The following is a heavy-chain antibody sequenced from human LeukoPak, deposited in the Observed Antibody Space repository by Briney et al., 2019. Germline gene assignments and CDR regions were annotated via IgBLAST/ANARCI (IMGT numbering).Heavy chain of an antibody. CDR3: ARAAPYSGSSRLDY. J-gene: IGHJ4*02. CDR2: ISGGGGAT. V-gene: IGHV3-23*01. Sequence: GGSLTLSCATSGFTLTNHVMTWVRHAPGKGLQWLSAISGGGGATFHALSVAGRFTISRDISKNTLYLQMYSLRADETAVYCCARAAPYSGSSRLDYWGEGALVTVCS. D-gene: IGHD1-26*01. CDR1: GFTLTNHV.